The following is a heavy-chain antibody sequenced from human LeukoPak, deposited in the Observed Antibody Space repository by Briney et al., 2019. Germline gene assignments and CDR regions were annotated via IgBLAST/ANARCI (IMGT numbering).Heavy chain of an antibody. CDR3: ARDRWFGQADV. J-gene: IGHJ6*04. Sequence: GGSLTLSCAASGFTFSGYWMSWLRQAPGKGLEWVANIKQDGGEKNYVDSVKGRFTISRDNAKNSLYLQMNSLRAEDTAVYYCARDRWFGQADVWGKGTTVTVSS. CDR1: GFTFSGYW. D-gene: IGHD3-10*01. CDR2: IKQDGGEK. V-gene: IGHV3-7*01.